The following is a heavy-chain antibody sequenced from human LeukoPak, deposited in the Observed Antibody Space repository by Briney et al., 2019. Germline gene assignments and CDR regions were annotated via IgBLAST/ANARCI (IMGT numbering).Heavy chain of an antibody. CDR3: ARAPITMVRGVIKVHFDY. CDR2: IYYSGST. CDR1: GGSISSYY. Sequence: SETLSLTCTVSGGSISSYYWSWIRQPPGKGLEWIGYIYYSGSTNYNPSLKGRVTISVDTSKNQFSLKLSSVTAADTAVYYCARAPITMVRGVIKVHFDYWGQGTLVTVSS. D-gene: IGHD3-10*01. V-gene: IGHV4-59*01. J-gene: IGHJ4*02.